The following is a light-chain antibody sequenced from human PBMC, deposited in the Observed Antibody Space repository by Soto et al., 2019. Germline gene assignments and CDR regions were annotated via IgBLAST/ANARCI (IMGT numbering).Light chain of an antibody. J-gene: IGKJ4*01. CDR1: QSVGRNY. Sequence: EIVLTRSPGTLSVSPGERATLFCRASQSVGRNYLAWYQQKPGQAPRLLIYGASSRATDIPDRFSGSGSGTDFTLTISRLEPEDFVVYYCQQYASSPLTFGGGTKVETK. CDR3: QQYASSPLT. V-gene: IGKV3-20*01. CDR2: GAS.